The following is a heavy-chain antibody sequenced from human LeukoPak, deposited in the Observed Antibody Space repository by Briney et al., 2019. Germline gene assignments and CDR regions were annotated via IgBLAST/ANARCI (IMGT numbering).Heavy chain of an antibody. CDR2: ISGSGGST. Sequence: GGSLRLSCAASGFTFSTYAISWVRQAPGKGLEWVSAISGSGGSTYYADSVKGRFTISRDNSKNTLFLHMSSLRAEDTAIYYCVAGPYWGQGTLVTVSS. J-gene: IGHJ4*02. CDR3: VAGPY. CDR1: GFTFSTYA. V-gene: IGHV3-23*01.